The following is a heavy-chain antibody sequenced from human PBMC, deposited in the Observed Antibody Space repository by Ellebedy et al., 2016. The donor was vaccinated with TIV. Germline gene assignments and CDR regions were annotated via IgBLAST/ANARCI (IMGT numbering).Heavy chain of an antibody. Sequence: GESLKISCATSQFTFASYAMSWVRQAPGKGLEWVSSISGSGHETFYADSVKGRFTISRDNSRNTLFLQLTGLRAVDTALYYCTKTRVPDQLPPLSDSWGQGTLVTVSS. D-gene: IGHD1-1*01. CDR1: QFTFASYA. V-gene: IGHV3-23*01. CDR2: ISGSGHET. CDR3: TKTRVPDQLPPLSDS. J-gene: IGHJ4*02.